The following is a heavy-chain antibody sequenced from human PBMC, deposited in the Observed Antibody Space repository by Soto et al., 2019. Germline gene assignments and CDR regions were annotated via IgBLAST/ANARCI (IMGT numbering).Heavy chain of an antibody. CDR2: INPNSGGT. CDR3: ARGTGYRSLFVDY. Sequence: ASVKVSCKASGYTFTGYYMHWVRQAPGQGLEWMGWINPNSGGTNYAQKFQGRVTMTRDTSISTACMELSRLRSDDTAVYYCARGTGYRSLFVDYWGQGTLVTVSS. J-gene: IGHJ4*02. D-gene: IGHD3-9*01. CDR1: GYTFTGYY. V-gene: IGHV1-2*02.